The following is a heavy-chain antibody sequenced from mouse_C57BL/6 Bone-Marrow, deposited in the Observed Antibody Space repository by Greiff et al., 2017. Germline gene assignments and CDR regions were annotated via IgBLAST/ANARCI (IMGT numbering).Heavy chain of an antibody. D-gene: IGHD2-10*01. CDR2: IYPRSGNT. J-gene: IGHJ4*01. V-gene: IGHV1-81*01. CDR3: ALLFYYAMDY. Sequence: VQLQQPGAELARPGASVKLSCKASGYTFTSYGISWVKQRTGQGLEWIGEIYPRSGNTYYNEKFKGKATLTADKSSSTAYMELRSLTSEDSAVYFCALLFYYAMDYWGQGTSVTVSS. CDR1: GYTFTSYG.